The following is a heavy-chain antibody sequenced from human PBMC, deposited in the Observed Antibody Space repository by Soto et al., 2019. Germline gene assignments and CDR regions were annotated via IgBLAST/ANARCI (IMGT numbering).Heavy chain of an antibody. D-gene: IGHD3-22*01. J-gene: IGHJ4*02. V-gene: IGHV1-2*04. Sequence: QVQLVQSGAEVKKPGASVKVSCKASGYTFTGYYMHWVRQAPGQGLEWMGWINPNSGGTNYAQKFQGWVTMTRDTSISKAYMELSRLRSDDTAVYYCARETYYYDSSGYTHFDYWGQGTLVTVSS. CDR1: GYTFTGYY. CDR2: INPNSGGT. CDR3: ARETYYYDSSGYTHFDY.